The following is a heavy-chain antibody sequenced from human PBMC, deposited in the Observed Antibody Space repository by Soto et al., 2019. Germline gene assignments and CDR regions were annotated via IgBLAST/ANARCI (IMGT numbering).Heavy chain of an antibody. Sequence: GASVKVSCKASVYTFTSYDINWVRQATGQGLEWMGWMNPNSGNTGYAQKFQGRVTMTRNTSTSTAYMELSSLRSEDTAVYYCARDLLDGSSWYRNYYYYGMDVWGQGTTVTVSS. CDR2: MNPNSGNT. V-gene: IGHV1-8*01. J-gene: IGHJ6*02. CDR1: VYTFTSYD. CDR3: ARDLLDGSSWYRNYYYYGMDV. D-gene: IGHD6-13*01.